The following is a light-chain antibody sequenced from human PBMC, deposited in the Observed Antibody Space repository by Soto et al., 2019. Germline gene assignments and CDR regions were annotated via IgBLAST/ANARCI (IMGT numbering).Light chain of an antibody. J-gene: IGKJ5*01. V-gene: IGKV3D-20*02. CDR2: DAS. CDR3: QQRSTWIT. Sequence: EIVLTQSPGTLSLSPGERATLSCRASQSVSSSSLAWYQQKRGQAPRLLIHDASSRATGIPDRFSGSGSGTDFTLTISSLEPEDFAVYYCQQRSTWITFGQGTRLEIK. CDR1: QSVSSSS.